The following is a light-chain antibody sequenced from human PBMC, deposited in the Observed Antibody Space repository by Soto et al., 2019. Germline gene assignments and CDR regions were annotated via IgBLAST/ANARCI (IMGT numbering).Light chain of an antibody. CDR3: AAWDNSLDAFV. CDR2: SDN. J-gene: IGLJ1*01. CDR1: SSNIGANI. Sequence: QSVLTQPPSASGTPGQVVTISCSGSSSNIGANIVTWYQQLPGAAPKLLIYSDNQRPSGVPDRVSGSKSGTSASLAISGLQSEDEADYYCAAWDNSLDAFVFGSGTKVTVL. V-gene: IGLV1-44*01.